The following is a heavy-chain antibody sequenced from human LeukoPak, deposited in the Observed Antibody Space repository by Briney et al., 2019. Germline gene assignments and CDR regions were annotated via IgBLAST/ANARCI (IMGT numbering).Heavy chain of an antibody. Sequence: GGSLRLSCAASGFTFSTYGMSWVRQAPEKGLEWVSGISSSGGSTSYADSVRGRFTVSRDNSNNTVYLQMNSLRAEDTALYYCAKNPLRAAPGFFDYWGRGTLVTVSS. J-gene: IGHJ4*02. CDR3: AKNPLRAAPGFFDY. CDR1: GFTFSTYG. V-gene: IGHV3-23*01. CDR2: ISSSGGST. D-gene: IGHD6-13*01.